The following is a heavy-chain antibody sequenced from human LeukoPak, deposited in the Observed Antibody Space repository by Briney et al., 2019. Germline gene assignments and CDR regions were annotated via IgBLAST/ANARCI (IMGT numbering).Heavy chain of an antibody. CDR3: ASRGSYGFMSFDY. CDR2: INHSGST. D-gene: IGHD5-18*01. J-gene: IGHJ4*02. Sequence: SETLSLTCAVYGGSFSGYYWSWIRQPPGKGLEWIGEINHSGSTNYNPSLKSRVTISVDTSKNQFSLKLSSVTAADTAVYYCASRGSYGFMSFDYWGQGTLVTVSS. CDR1: GGSFSGYY. V-gene: IGHV4-34*01.